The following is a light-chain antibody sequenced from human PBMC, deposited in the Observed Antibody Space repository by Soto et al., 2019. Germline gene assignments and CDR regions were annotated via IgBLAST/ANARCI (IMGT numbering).Light chain of an antibody. CDR2: EVS. Sequence: QSALTQPASVSGSPGQSITISCTGTSRDVGGYNYVSWYQQHPGKAPKLMIYEVSNGPSGVSNRFSGSKSGNTASLTISGLQAEDEADYYCSSYTSSSTLVFGGGTKRTVL. CDR1: SRDVGGYNY. CDR3: SSYTSSSTLV. J-gene: IGLJ2*01. V-gene: IGLV2-14*01.